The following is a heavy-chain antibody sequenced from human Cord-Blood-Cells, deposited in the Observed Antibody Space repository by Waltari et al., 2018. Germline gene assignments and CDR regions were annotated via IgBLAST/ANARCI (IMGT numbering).Heavy chain of an antibody. D-gene: IGHD6-13*01. V-gene: IGHV1-24*01. Sequence: QVQLVQSGAEVKKPGASVKVSCKVSGYTLTELSMHWVRQAPGKGLEWMGGFVPEDGETIYAPKFPGRVTMTHDPSTATAYMELRSLSSEDTAVYYCATAFVSSSWFDYWGQGTLVTVSS. CDR2: FVPEDGET. J-gene: IGHJ4*02. CDR3: ATAFVSSSWFDY. CDR1: GYTLTELS.